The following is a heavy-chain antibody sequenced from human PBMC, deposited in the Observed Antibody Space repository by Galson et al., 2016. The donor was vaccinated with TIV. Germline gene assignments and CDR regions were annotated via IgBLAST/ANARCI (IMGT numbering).Heavy chain of an antibody. J-gene: IGHJ3*02. V-gene: IGHV3-21*01. D-gene: IGHD3-16*01. CDR1: GFTFSSYK. CDR2: ISSRSSYT. CDR3: ARDGARVGAHDAFDI. Sequence: SLRLSCAASGFTFSSYKMNWVRQAPGKGLEWVSSISSRSSYTYYADSVKGRVTISRDNANNSLYLQMNSLRAEDTAVYYCARDGARVGAHDAFDIWGQGTMVTVSS.